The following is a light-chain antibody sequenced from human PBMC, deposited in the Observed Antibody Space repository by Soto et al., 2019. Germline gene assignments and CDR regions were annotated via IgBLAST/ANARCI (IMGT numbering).Light chain of an antibody. CDR3: QQYAGPPTT. Sequence: IVLTHSPGTLSLSPLYRATLSFMSSQTVSNNYLAWCQQKPGQAPRVIMYGASRRATGIPDRFSGGGSGTDFTLTISRLEPEDFAVYFCQQYAGPPTTFGQGARLEIK. V-gene: IGKV3-20*01. J-gene: IGKJ5*01. CDR2: GAS. CDR1: QTVSNNY.